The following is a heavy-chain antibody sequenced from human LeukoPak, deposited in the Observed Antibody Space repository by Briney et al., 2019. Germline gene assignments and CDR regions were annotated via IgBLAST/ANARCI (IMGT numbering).Heavy chain of an antibody. J-gene: IGHJ5*02. CDR1: GGSISSYY. V-gene: IGHV4-59*12. CDR3: ARGRTWFDP. Sequence: SETLSLTCTVSGGSISSYYWSWIRQPPGKGPEWIGYIYYSGITYYNPSLKSRLTISVDTSKNQFSLKLSSVTAADTAVYYCARGRTWFDPWGQGALVTVSS. CDR2: IYYSGIT.